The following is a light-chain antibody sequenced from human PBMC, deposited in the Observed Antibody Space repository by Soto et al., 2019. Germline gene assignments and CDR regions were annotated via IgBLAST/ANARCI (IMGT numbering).Light chain of an antibody. J-gene: IGKJ4*01. CDR3: MQAQQTPPA. CDR2: LGS. Sequence: DIVMTQSPLSLPVTPGEPASISYRSSQSHLHSNGYKYLDWYLQKPGQSPQLLIYLGSHRASGVPDRFSGSGSGTDFTLKISRVEAEDVGVYYCMQAQQTPPAFGGGTKVEIK. V-gene: IGKV2-28*01. CDR1: QSHLHSNGYKY.